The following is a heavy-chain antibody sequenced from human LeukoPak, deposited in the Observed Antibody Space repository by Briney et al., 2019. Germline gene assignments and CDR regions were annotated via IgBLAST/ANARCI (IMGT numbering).Heavy chain of an antibody. D-gene: IGHD3-10*01. Sequence: QAGGSLRLSCAASGFTVSSDYMTWVRQAPGKGLEWVSLIYSSGSTYYADSVKARFTISRDISKNTLYLQMNSLRAEDTAVYYCARGLGSGTYTDYYMDVWGKGTTVTVSS. CDR2: IYSSGST. J-gene: IGHJ6*03. V-gene: IGHV3-53*01. CDR3: ARGLGSGTYTDYYMDV. CDR1: GFTVSSDY.